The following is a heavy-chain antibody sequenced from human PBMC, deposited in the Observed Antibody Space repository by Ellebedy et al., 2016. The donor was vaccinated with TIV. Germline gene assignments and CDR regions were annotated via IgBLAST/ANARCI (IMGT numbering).Heavy chain of an antibody. CDR2: INPNSGDT. D-gene: IGHD4-17*01. J-gene: IGHJ6*02. Sequence: AASVKVSCKASGYTFTGYYIHWVRQAPAQGLEWMGWINPNSGDTNYPKKFQDRVTMTRDTSINTAYMELSRLRSDDTAVYYCARDYADYYYGLDVWGQGTTVTVSS. V-gene: IGHV1-2*02. CDR1: GYTFTGYY. CDR3: ARDYADYYYGLDV.